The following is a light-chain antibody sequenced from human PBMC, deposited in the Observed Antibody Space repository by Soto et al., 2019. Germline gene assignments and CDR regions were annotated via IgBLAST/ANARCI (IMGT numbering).Light chain of an antibody. V-gene: IGLV2-23*01. CDR2: EGS. CDR1: SSDVGSYNL. Sequence: QSALTQPASVSGSPGQSITISCTGTSSDVGSYNLVSWYQQHPGKAPKLMIYEGSKRPSGVSNRFSGSKSGNTASLTISGLQAEDEADYYCCSYAGSSTLVVFGGGTKL. CDR3: CSYAGSSTLVV. J-gene: IGLJ2*01.